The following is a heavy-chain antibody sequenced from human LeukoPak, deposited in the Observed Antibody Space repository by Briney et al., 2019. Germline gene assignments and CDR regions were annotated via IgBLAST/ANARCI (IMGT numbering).Heavy chain of an antibody. V-gene: IGHV4-4*08. Sequence: SETLSLTCTVSGDSISSHCWTWIRQAPGKGLEWLGYVSKSGSTNYNPSLQSRITISLDTSKNQFSLKLTSVTASDTAVYFCARDDYGVFDAFDVWGQGTVVTVSS. CDR3: ARDDYGVFDAFDV. CDR2: VSKSGST. D-gene: IGHD3-16*01. CDR1: GDSISSHC. J-gene: IGHJ3*01.